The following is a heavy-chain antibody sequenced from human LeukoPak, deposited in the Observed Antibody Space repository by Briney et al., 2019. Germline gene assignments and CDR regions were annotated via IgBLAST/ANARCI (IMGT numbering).Heavy chain of an antibody. J-gene: IGHJ4*02. CDR1: GFYFEDYT. Sequence: GGSLRLSCAASGFYFEDYTMYWVRQVPAKGLEWVSIISMDGTNTYYAESVKGRFTFSRDNPKNTLYLQMNNLRAEDTAVYFCARDPGYSSGWVFDYWGQGALVTVSS. V-gene: IGHV3-43*01. D-gene: IGHD6-19*01. CDR3: ARDPGYSSGWVFDY. CDR2: ISMDGTNT.